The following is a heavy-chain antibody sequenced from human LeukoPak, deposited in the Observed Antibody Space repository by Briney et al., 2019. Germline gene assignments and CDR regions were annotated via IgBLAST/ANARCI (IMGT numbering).Heavy chain of an antibody. CDR2: INHSGST. V-gene: IGHV4-34*01. CDR3: ARANGIAVAGYYFDY. J-gene: IGHJ4*02. D-gene: IGHD6-19*01. Sequence: PSETLSLTCAVYGGSFSGYYWSWIRQPPGKGLEWIGEINHSGSTKYNPSLKSRVTISVDTSKNQFSLKLSSVTAADTAVYYCARANGIAVAGYYFDYWGQGTLVTVSS. CDR1: GGSFSGYY.